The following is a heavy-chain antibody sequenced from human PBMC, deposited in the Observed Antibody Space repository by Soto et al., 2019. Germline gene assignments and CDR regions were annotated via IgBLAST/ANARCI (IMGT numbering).Heavy chain of an antibody. CDR1: GGSLSGYY. J-gene: IGHJ4*02. V-gene: IGHV4-34*01. CDR3: ARGWGRIFDY. Sequence: QVQLQQWGAGLLKPSETLSLTCAVYGGSLSGYYWNWIRQPPGKGLEGIGEINHSGSTNYNPSLKSRVTISVDTSKNQFSLKLSSVTAADTAVYYCARGWGRIFDYWGQGMLVTFSS. D-gene: IGHD7-27*01. CDR2: INHSGST.